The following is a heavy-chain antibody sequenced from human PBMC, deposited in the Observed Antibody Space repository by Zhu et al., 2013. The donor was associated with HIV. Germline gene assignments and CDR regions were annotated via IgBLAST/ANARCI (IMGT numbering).Heavy chain of an antibody. CDR2: IIPISGPQ. V-gene: IGHV1-69*01. Sequence: QVDLVQSGAEVRKPGSSVKISCRVSGGNFRNYAIGWVRQAPGQGLEWMGGIIPISGPQNSAMKFQDRVTITADESTNTAYMELSSLRSADTAVYYCARVGLGTWIFDHWGQGTLVTVSS. CDR1: GGNFRNYA. CDR3: ARVGLGTWIFDH. D-gene: IGHD5-12*01. J-gene: IGHJ4*02.